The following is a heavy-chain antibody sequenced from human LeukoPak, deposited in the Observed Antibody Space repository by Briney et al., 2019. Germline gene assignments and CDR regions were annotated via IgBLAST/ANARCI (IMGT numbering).Heavy chain of an antibody. J-gene: IGHJ3*02. D-gene: IGHD2-21*02. CDR2: IRSDGSST. CDR1: GFTFNTYW. V-gene: IGHV3-74*01. Sequence: GGSLRLSCAASGFTFNTYWMHWVRQAPGKGLVWVSRIRSDGSSTSYADSVRGRFTISRDNAKNTLYLQMNSLRAEDTAVYYCARVSLVSTASFDIWGQGTMVTVSS. CDR3: ARVSLVSTASFDI.